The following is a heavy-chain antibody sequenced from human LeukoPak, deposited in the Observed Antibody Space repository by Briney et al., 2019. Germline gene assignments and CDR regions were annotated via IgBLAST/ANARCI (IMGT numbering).Heavy chain of an antibody. V-gene: IGHV3-7*05. J-gene: IGHJ4*02. CDR3: ARWAY. CDR1: GFTFSNYW. Sequence: GGSLRLSCAASGFTFSNYWMYWVPQAPGKGLECVATINQDGSQKNYLGSVNGRFAISRDNAKNSLYLQMNSLRAEDTAMYYCARWAYWGQGTLVSVSS. CDR2: INQDGSQK.